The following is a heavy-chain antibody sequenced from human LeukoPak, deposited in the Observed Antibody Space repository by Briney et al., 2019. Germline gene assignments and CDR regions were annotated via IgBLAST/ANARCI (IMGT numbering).Heavy chain of an antibody. CDR1: GFPFSSYP. Sequence: GGSLRLSCAGSGFPFSSYPISWVRQPPGKGLEWVSAITASGDSTYSADSVKGRFTISRDNSKNTLYLQMNSLRAEDTAVYYCARVGFLEWFYFFYWGQGTLVTVSS. CDR3: ARVGFLEWFYFFY. D-gene: IGHD3-3*01. CDR2: ITASGDST. J-gene: IGHJ4*02. V-gene: IGHV3-23*01.